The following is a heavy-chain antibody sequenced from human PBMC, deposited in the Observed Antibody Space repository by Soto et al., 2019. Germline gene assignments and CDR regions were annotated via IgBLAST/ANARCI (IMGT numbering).Heavy chain of an antibody. J-gene: IGHJ6*02. D-gene: IGHD6-19*01. CDR2: IYTSGST. Sequence: VSGGSISSYYWSWIRQPAGKGLEWIGRIYTSGSTNYNPSLKSRVTMSVDTSKNQFSLKLSSVTAADTAVYYCARDGTQQWLVSLDYYYYGMDVWGQGTTVTVSS. CDR3: ARDGTQQWLVSLDYYYYGMDV. CDR1: GGSISSYY. V-gene: IGHV4-4*07.